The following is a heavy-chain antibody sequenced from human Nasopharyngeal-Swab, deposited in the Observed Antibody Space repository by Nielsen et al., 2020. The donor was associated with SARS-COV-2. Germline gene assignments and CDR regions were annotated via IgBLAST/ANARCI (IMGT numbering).Heavy chain of an antibody. J-gene: IGHJ3*02. CDR1: GFTFDAYA. V-gene: IGHV3-9*01. CDR3: AKLAFVGTTYDAFDI. D-gene: IGHD7-27*01. Sequence: GGSLRLSCAASGFTFDAYAMPWVRQAPGKGLEWVSGISWNSGSIGYADSVKGRFTISRDNAKNSLYLQMNSLRAEDTALYYCAKLAFVGTTYDAFDIWGQGTMVTVSS. CDR2: ISWNSGSI.